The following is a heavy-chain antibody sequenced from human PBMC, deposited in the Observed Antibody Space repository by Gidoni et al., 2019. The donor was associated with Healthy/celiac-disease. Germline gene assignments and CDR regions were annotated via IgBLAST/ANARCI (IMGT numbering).Heavy chain of an antibody. CDR2: IYWDDDK. CDR3: AHSNIVVVPAASPYNWFDP. CDR1: GFSLSTSGLG. V-gene: IGHV2-5*02. J-gene: IGHJ5*02. D-gene: IGHD2-2*01. Sequence: QINLKESGPTLVKYIQTLTLTCTFHGFSLSTSGLGVGWTRQPPGKALEWLALIYWDDDKRYSPALKSSLTITKDTSKNQVVLTMTNMDPVDTATYYCAHSNIVVVPAASPYNWFDPWGQGTLVTVSS.